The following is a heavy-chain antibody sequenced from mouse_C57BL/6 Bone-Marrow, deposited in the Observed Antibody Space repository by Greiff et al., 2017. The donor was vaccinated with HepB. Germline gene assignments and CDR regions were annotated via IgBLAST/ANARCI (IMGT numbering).Heavy chain of an antibody. D-gene: IGHD2-2*01. Sequence: VQLQQSGAELVRPGTSVKMSCKASGYTFTNYWIGWAKQRPGHGLEWIGDIYPGGGYTNYNEKFKGKATLTADKSSSTAYMQFSSLTSEDSAIYYCARWDGYGFDYWGQGTTLTVSS. CDR1: GYTFTNYW. CDR2: IYPGGGYT. CDR3: ARWDGYGFDY. V-gene: IGHV1-63*01. J-gene: IGHJ2*01.